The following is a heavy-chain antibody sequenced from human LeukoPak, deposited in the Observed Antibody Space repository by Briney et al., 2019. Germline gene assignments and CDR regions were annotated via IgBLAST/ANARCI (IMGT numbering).Heavy chain of an antibody. CDR3: ARTHLLWFGELLAGDSYYFDY. V-gene: IGHV3-7*01. CDR1: GFTFSSYW. J-gene: IGHJ4*02. Sequence: GGSLRLSCAASGFTFSSYWMSWVRQAPGKGLEWVANIKQDGSEKYYVDSVKGRFTISRDNAKNSLYLQMNSLRAEDTAVYYCARTHLLWFGELLAGDSYYFDYWSQGTLVTVSS. D-gene: IGHD3-10*01. CDR2: IKQDGSEK.